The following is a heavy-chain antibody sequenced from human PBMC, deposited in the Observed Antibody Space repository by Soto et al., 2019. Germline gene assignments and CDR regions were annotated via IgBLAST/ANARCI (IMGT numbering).Heavy chain of an antibody. CDR2: LNHSGST. D-gene: IGHD3-3*01. Sequence: SETLSLTCAVYGGCFSGYYWSWIRQPPGKGLEWIGELNHSGSTNYNPSLKCRVTISVDTSKNQFSLKLSSVAAAETAVYYCARVREYYDCWSGYGGYYYYGMDVWGQGTTVTVSS. CDR1: GGCFSGYY. CDR3: ARVREYYDCWSGYGGYYYYGMDV. J-gene: IGHJ6*02. V-gene: IGHV4-34*01.